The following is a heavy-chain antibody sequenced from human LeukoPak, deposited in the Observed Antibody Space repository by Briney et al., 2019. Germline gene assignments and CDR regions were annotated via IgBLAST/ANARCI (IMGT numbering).Heavy chain of an antibody. Sequence: GSLRLSCAASGFTFSTSAMSWVRQAPGKGLEWVSTISSYGGTTYYADSVKGRFTISRDTSKNTLYLQMMSLRAEDTAVYFCAKMYSSSWYFFDHWGQGALVTVSS. J-gene: IGHJ4*02. D-gene: IGHD6-13*01. CDR2: ISSYGGTT. CDR3: AKMYSSSWYFFDH. CDR1: GFTFSTSA. V-gene: IGHV3-23*01.